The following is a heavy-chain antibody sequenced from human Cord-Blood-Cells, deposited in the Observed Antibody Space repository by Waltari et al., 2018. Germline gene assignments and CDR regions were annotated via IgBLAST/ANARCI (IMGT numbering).Heavy chain of an antibody. CDR2: IYSGGST. CDR1: GFTVCRTP. J-gene: IGHJ4*02. D-gene: IGHD6-13*01. V-gene: IGHV3-53*01. Sequence: LVGFCGGFYHARGSWCLPWSSSGFTVCRTPRCWFRQAPGKGLEWVSVIYSGGSTYYADSVKGRFTISRDNSKNTLYLQMNSLRAEDTAVYYCARGGGSSWYDYWGQGTLVTVSS. CDR3: ARGGGSSWYDY.